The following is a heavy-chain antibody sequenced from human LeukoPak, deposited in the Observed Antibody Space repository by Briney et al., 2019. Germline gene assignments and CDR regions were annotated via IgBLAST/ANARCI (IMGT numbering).Heavy chain of an antibody. Sequence: GASVKVSRKSSGYTFTTYDINWVRQATGQGLEWMGWMNPNSGNTGYAQKFQGRVTMTRNTSISTAYMELSSLRSEDTAVYYCARGPNKSDGGNSGSAWFDPWGQGTLVTVSS. CDR1: GYTFTTYD. J-gene: IGHJ5*02. CDR2: MNPNSGNT. V-gene: IGHV1-8*01. D-gene: IGHD4-23*01. CDR3: ARGPNKSDGGNSGSAWFDP.